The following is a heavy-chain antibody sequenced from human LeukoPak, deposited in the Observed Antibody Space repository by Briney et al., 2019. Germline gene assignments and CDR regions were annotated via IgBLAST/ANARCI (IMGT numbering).Heavy chain of an antibody. CDR2: IYYSGST. V-gene: IGHV4-59*01. CDR3: ARTEGRLLWFGELSPFDY. Sequence: PSETLCLTCTVSGGSISSYYWSWIRQPPGKGLEWIGYIYYSGSTNYNPSLKSRVTISVDTSKNQFSLKLSSVTAADTAVYYCARTEGRLLWFGELSPFDYWGQGTMATVSS. D-gene: IGHD3-10*01. CDR1: GGSISSYY. J-gene: IGHJ4*02.